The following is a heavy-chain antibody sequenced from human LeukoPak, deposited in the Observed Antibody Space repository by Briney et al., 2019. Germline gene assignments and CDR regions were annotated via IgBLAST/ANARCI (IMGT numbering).Heavy chain of an antibody. Sequence: SETLSLTCTVSGGSISSYYWSWIRQPPGKGLEWIGYIHYSGSTNYNPSLKSRVTISVDTSKNQFSLKLSSVTAADTAVYYCARDLLGAFDIWGQGTRVTVSS. D-gene: IGHD2-15*01. CDR2: IHYSGST. CDR3: ARDLLGAFDI. CDR1: GGSISSYY. V-gene: IGHV4-59*01. J-gene: IGHJ3*02.